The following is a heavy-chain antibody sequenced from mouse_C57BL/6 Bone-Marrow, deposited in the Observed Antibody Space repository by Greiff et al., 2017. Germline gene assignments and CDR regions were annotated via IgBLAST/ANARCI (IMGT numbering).Heavy chain of an antibody. CDR1: GYSITSGYY. Sequence: EVQLQQSGPGLVKPSQSLSLTCSVTGYSITSGYYWYWIRQFPGNKLEWMGYISYDGSNNYNPSLKNRFSITRDTSKNQFFLKLNSVTTEDTATYYCARGGLPYAMDYWGQGTSVTVSS. V-gene: IGHV3-6*01. J-gene: IGHJ4*01. CDR2: ISYDGSN. D-gene: IGHD2-2*01. CDR3: ARGGLPYAMDY.